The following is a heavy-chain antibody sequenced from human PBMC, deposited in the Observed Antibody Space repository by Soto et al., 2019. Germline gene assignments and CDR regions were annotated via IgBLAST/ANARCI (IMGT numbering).Heavy chain of an antibody. Sequence: ASVKVSCTASGDTFTVYYIHWVRQAPGQGLEWMGWINPNNGDTNYAQKFQGRVSMTRDTSTSTAYMELSSLRFDDTAVYYCARHSGYDYVFDYWGQGTLVTVSS. CDR3: ARHSGYDYVFDY. V-gene: IGHV1-2*02. CDR2: INPNNGDT. D-gene: IGHD5-12*01. CDR1: GDTFTVYY. J-gene: IGHJ4*02.